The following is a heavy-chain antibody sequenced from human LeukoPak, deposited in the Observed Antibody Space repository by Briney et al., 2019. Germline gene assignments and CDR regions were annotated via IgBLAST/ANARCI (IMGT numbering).Heavy chain of an antibody. Sequence: ESLKISCKASGYSFTTYWIGWVRQMPGKGLEWMGIFYPGDSDTRYSPSFQGQVTISADKSISTAYLQWSSLKASDTAMYYCARRRFNYDSSGYYPFDYWGQGTLVTVSS. J-gene: IGHJ4*02. CDR1: GYSFTTYW. D-gene: IGHD3-22*01. V-gene: IGHV5-51*01. CDR2: FYPGDSDT. CDR3: ARRRFNYDSSGYYPFDY.